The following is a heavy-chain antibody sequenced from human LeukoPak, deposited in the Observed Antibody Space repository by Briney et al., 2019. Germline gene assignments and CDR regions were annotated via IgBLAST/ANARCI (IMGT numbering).Heavy chain of an antibody. CDR1: GFNFSSYW. CDR2: INSDGGRT. D-gene: IGHD5-24*01. Sequence: GGSLRLSCAASGFNFSSYWMHWVRQAPGKGLVWVSQINSDGGRTRYADSVKGRLTISRDNAKNTVYLQMNSLRTDDTAMYYCARGRNGFFDYWGHGTLVTVSS. CDR3: ARGRNGFFDY. J-gene: IGHJ4*01. V-gene: IGHV3-74*01.